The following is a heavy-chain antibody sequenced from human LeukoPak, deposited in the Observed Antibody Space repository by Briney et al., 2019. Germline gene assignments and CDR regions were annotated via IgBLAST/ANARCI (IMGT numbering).Heavy chain of an antibody. CDR2: IWYDGSNK. D-gene: IGHD2-15*01. V-gene: IGHV3-33*01. CDR3: ARECLAGGGCCTDY. CDR1: GFTFSSYG. Sequence: PGGSLRLSCAASGFTFSSYGMHWVRQAPGKGLEWVAVIWYDGSNKYYADSVKGRFTISRDNSKNTLYLQMNSLRAEDTAVYYCARECLAGGGCCTDYWGQGTLVTVSS. J-gene: IGHJ4*02.